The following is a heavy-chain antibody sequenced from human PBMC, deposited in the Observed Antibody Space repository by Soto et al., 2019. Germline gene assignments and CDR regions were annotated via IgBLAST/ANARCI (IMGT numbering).Heavy chain of an antibody. V-gene: IGHV4-39*02. J-gene: IGHJ6*02. CDR1: GGSISTGSYY. D-gene: IGHD1-7*01. Sequence: SETLSLTCTVSGGSISTGSYYWDWIRQPPGQGLEWVGNVYYGGNNHYNPSLESRVTMSMDTSNNQFSLRLSSVTAADTAVYYCARERPSPNYTMDVWGQGTTVTVSS. CDR3: ARERPSPNYTMDV. CDR2: VYYGGNN.